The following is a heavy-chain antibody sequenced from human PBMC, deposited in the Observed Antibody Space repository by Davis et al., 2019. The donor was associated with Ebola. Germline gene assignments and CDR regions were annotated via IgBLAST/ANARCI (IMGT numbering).Heavy chain of an antibody. CDR2: ISSSSSYI. J-gene: IGHJ4*02. D-gene: IGHD2-15*01. V-gene: IGHV3-21*01. CDR1: GFTFSSYS. Sequence: GESLKISCAASGFTFSSYSMNWVRQAPGKGLEWVSSISSSSSYIYYADSVKGRFTISRDNAKNSLYLQMNSLRAEDTAVYYCARDDVVVVAATEAWLYWGQGTLVTVSS. CDR3: ARDDVVVVAATEAWLY.